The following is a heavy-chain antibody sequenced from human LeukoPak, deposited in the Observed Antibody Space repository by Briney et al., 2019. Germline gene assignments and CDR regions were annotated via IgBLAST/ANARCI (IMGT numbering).Heavy chain of an antibody. CDR1: GFTFSNYW. V-gene: IGHV3-74*01. J-gene: IGHJ4*02. CDR2: INSDGSRT. CDR3: ARQPGY. D-gene: IGHD1-14*01. Sequence: GGSPRLSCAASGFTFSNYWMHWVRQAPGKGLVWVSHINSDGSRTNYAASVKGRFTISRDNAKNTLYLQMNSLRAEDTAVYYCARQPGYWGQGTLVTVSS.